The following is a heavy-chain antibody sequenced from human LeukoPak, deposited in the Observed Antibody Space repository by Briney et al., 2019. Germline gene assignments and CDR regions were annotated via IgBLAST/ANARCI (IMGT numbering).Heavy chain of an antibody. CDR2: ISYDGSNK. V-gene: IGHV3-30-3*01. CDR1: GFTFSSYA. J-gene: IGHJ4*02. CDR3: ARAAIAVAGLFDY. Sequence: PGRSLRLSCAASGFTFSSYAMHWVRQAPGKGLEWVAVISYDGSNKYYADSVKGRFTVSRDNSKNTLYLQMNSLRAEDTAVYYCARAAIAVAGLFDYWGQGTLVTVSS. D-gene: IGHD6-19*01.